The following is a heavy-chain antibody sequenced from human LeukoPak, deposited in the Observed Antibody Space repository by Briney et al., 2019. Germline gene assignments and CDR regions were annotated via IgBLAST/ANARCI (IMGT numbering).Heavy chain of an antibody. Sequence: PGGSLRLTCAASGFTVSSNYMSWVRQAPGKGLEWVSSISSSSSYIYYADSVKGRFTISRDNAKNSLYLQMNSLRAEDTAVYYCARTYDRWDYWGQGTLVTVSS. J-gene: IGHJ4*02. D-gene: IGHD3-22*01. CDR1: GFTVSSNY. CDR3: ARTYDRWDY. CDR2: ISSSSSYI. V-gene: IGHV3-21*01.